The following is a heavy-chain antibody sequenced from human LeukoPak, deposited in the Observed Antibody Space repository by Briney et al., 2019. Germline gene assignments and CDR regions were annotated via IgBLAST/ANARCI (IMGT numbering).Heavy chain of an antibody. D-gene: IGHD3-16*02. Sequence: ASVKVSCKASGGTFSSYAISWVRQAPGQGLEWMGRIIPILGIANYAQKFQGRVTITADKSTGTAYMELSSLRSEDTAVYYCARGARLGELSFDYWGQGTLVTVSS. V-gene: IGHV1-69*04. CDR3: ARGARLGELSFDY. J-gene: IGHJ4*02. CDR1: GGTFSSYA. CDR2: IIPILGIA.